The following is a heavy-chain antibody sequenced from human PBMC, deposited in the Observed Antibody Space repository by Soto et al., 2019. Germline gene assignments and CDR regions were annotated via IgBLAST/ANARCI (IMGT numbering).Heavy chain of an antibody. Sequence: GGSLRLSCTASGFTFSSYAMNWVRQAPGKGLEWVAVISGSGGSTYYADSVKGRFTISRDNSQNTLYLQMNSLRAEDTAVYYCAKADSVVVPQGADAFDIWGQGTMVTVSS. CDR1: GFTFSSYA. J-gene: IGHJ3*02. D-gene: IGHD3-22*01. CDR3: AKADSVVVPQGADAFDI. V-gene: IGHV3-23*01. CDR2: ISGSGGST.